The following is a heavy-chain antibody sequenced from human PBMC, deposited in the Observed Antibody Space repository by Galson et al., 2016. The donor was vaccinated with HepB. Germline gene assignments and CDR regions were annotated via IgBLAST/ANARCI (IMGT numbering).Heavy chain of an antibody. CDR1: GFIFEDFV. CDR2: ISWDGSIT. D-gene: IGHD1-26*01. J-gene: IGHJ4*02. V-gene: IGHV3-43D*03. CDR3: AKASGGDYFFQY. Sequence: SLRLSCAGSGFIFEDFVLHWVRQPPGKALERVSLISWDGSITFYADSVKGRFTISRDNSKNSLYLQMDSLRPEDAAFYYCAKASGGDYFFQYWGQGSRVTVSS.